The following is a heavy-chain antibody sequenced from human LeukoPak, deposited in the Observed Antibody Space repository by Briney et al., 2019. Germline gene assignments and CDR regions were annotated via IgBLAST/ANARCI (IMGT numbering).Heavy chain of an antibody. CDR1: GGTFSSYA. J-gene: IGHJ4*02. D-gene: IGHD3-3*01. CDR3: ASGSGRYDY. V-gene: IGHV1-46*01. CDR2: INPSGGST. Sequence: GASVKVSCKASGGTFSSYAISWVRQAPGQGLEWMGIINPSGGSTSYAQKFQGRVTMTRDMSTSTVYMELSSLRSEDTAVYYCASGSGRYDYWGQGTLVTVSS.